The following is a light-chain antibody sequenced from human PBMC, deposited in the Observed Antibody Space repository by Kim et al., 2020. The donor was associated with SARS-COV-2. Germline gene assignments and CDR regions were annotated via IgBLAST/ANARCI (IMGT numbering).Light chain of an antibody. Sequence: SSELTQDPAVSVALGQTVRITCQGDSSRSYYATWYQQKPGQAPIVVIYGKNNRPSGIPDRFSGSSSGDTASLTITGTQAGDEADYYCNSRGSNDNVLFGG. J-gene: IGLJ2*01. CDR2: GKN. CDR3: NSRGSNDNVL. CDR1: SSRSYY. V-gene: IGLV3-19*01.